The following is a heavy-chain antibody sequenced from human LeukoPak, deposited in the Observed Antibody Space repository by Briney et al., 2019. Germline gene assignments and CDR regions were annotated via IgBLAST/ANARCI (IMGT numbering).Heavy chain of an antibody. V-gene: IGHV4-59*01. CDR2: IYYSGST. CDR1: GRSLSSYY. CDR3: ARVIVATCANGVCYPLPYRYFDL. Sequence: PSETLSLTCTVSGRSLSSYYWSWIRQPPGRGLGWIGYIYYSGSTNYNPSLRSRVTISVDTSKNQFSLKLSSVTAATTAVYYCARVIVATCANGVCYPLPYRYFDLWGRGTLVTVSS. J-gene: IGHJ2*01. D-gene: IGHD2-8*01.